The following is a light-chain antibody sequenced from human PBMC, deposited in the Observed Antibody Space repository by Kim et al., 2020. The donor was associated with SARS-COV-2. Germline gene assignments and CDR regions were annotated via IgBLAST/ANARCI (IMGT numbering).Light chain of an antibody. CDR1: QGNANY. V-gene: IGKV1-16*02. CDR2: AAS. J-gene: IGKJ1*01. CDR3: KQYYSYPWT. Sequence: ASVRDRITITCRASQGNANYLAWFQHKPGKAPKYLIYAASSLRSGVPSKFSGSGSGTDFTLTINSLQPEDSATYYCKQYYSYPWTFGQGTKVDIK.